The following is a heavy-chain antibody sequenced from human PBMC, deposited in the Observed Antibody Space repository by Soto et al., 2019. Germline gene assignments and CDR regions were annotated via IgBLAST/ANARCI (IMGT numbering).Heavy chain of an antibody. CDR3: ARDGDASVVNFSDY. CDR2: ISAYNGNT. J-gene: IGHJ4*02. V-gene: IGHV1-18*04. D-gene: IGHD3-22*01. Sequence: ASVKVSCKASGYTFTSYGISWVRQAPGQGLEWMGWISAYNGNTNYAQKLQGRVTMTKDTSTSTDYMELRSLRSDDTAVYYCARDGDASVVNFSDYWGQGTLVTVSS. CDR1: GYTFTSYG.